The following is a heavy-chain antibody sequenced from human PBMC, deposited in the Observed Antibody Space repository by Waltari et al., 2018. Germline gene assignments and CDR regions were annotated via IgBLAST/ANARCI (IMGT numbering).Heavy chain of an antibody. CDR2: ISYDESHK. CDR1: GFSFSDYG. V-gene: IGHV3-30*03. CDR3: ARDQDGYTDY. J-gene: IGHJ4*02. Sequence: QVKLVESGGGVVQPGGSLRLSCAGAGFSFSDYGMHWVRQPPGKGLEWVAVISYDESHKKYADSVKGRFTISRDNSKNSLYLQMNSLRAEDTAVYYCARDQDGYTDYWGQGTLVTVSS. D-gene: IGHD5-12*01.